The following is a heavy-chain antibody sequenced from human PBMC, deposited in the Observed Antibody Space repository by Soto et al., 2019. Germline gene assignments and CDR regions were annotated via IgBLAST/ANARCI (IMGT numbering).Heavy chain of an antibody. V-gene: IGHV3-30*13. J-gene: IGHJ4*02. CDR1: GFNFNTYF. CDR2: IFPNGRDK. CDR3: ARDNDHGSNRDLAY. Sequence: QVQLVQSGGGVVQPGRSLRLSCAASGFNFNTYFMHWVRQAPGKGLEWVAMIFPNGRDKEYADSVKGRFTISRENSKNRTYLQMDSLRPEEAAVYYCARDNDHGSNRDLAYWGQGALVTVSS. D-gene: IGHD1-26*01.